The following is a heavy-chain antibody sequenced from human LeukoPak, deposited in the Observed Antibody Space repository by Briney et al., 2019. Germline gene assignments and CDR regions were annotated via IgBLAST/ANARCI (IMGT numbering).Heavy chain of an antibody. CDR2: IYTSGST. CDR3: ARDYFSRAALLGYFDL. J-gene: IGHJ2*01. Sequence: SETLSLTCTVSGGSISGYYWSWIRQPAGKGLEWIGRIYTSGSTNYNPSLKSRVTMSVDTSKNQFSLKLSSVTAADTAVYYCARDYFSRAALLGYFDLWGRGTLVTVSS. CDR1: GGSISGYY. V-gene: IGHV4-4*07. D-gene: IGHD2-15*01.